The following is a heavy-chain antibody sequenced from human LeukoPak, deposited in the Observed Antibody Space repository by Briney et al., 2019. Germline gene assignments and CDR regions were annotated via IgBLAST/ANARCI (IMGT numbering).Heavy chain of an antibody. CDR2: INHSGST. D-gene: IGHD1-26*01. V-gene: IGHV4-30-2*01. CDR1: GGSISSGGYY. CDR3: ARAGGNYDELDY. J-gene: IGHJ4*02. Sequence: PSQTLSLTCTVSGGSISSGGYYWSWIRQPPGKGLEWIGYINHSGSTYYNPSLKSRVTISVGRSKNEFFLKLSSVTAADTAVYYCARAGGNYDELDYWGQGTLVTVSS.